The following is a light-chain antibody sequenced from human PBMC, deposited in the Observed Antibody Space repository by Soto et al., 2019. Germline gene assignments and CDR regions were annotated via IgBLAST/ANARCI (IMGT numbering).Light chain of an antibody. J-gene: IGKJ1*01. CDR1: QSVSSSY. CDR2: GAY. CDR3: QQYGSSTWT. Sequence: EIVFTQSPGTLSLSPGERATLSCRASQSVSSSYLAWYQQKPGQAPRLIIYGAYSRETGIPDRFSGSGSGTEFTLTISRLEPEDFAVYYCQQYGSSTWTFGQGTKVDIK. V-gene: IGKV3-20*01.